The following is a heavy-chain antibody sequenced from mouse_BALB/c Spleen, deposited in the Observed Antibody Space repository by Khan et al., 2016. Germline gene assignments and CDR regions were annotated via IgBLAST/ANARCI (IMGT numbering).Heavy chain of an antibody. D-gene: IGHD2-4*01. V-gene: IGHV3-2*02. CDR2: ISYSGST. J-gene: IGHJ3*01. Sequence: EVQLQESGPGLVKPSQSLSLTCTVTGYSITSDYAWNWIRQFPGNKLEWMGYISYSGSTSYNPSLKSRISITRDTSKNQFFLQLNSVTTEDTATYDCARREDYEGAWFAYWGQGTLVTVSA. CDR1: GYSITSDYA. CDR3: ARREDYEGAWFAY.